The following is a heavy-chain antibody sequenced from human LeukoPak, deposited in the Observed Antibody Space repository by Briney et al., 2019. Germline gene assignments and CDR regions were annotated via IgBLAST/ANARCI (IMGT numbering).Heavy chain of an antibody. D-gene: IGHD3-10*01. Sequence: GWIKASSGDTQSAQKFQGRVTLTRDTSISTAYMEVSSLTSDDTAVYYCAAEGVKSASDIWGQGTMVTVSS. CDR2: IKASSGDT. J-gene: IGHJ3*02. V-gene: IGHV1-2*02. CDR3: AAEGVKSASDI.